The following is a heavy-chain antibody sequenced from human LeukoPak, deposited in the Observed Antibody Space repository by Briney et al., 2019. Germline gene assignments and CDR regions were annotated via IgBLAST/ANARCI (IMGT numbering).Heavy chain of an antibody. D-gene: IGHD6-13*01. J-gene: IGHJ4*02. V-gene: IGHV4-4*07. CDR1: GGSISSYY. CDR2: FYTSGSS. Sequence: SETLSLTCTVSGGSISSYYWSWIRQPAGKGLEWIGRFYTSGSSNYNPSLKSRFTMPVDTSKNHFSLKLSSVTAADTAVYYCARGIAAFDYWGQGTLVSVSS. CDR3: ARGIAAFDY.